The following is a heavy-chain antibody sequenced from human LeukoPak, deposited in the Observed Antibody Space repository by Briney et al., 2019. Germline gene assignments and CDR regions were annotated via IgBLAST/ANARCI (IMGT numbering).Heavy chain of an antibody. J-gene: IGHJ4*02. Sequence: GGSLRLSCATSGFSFSDYGMHWVRQAPGKGLEWVSYISSSSSTIYYADSVKGRFTIFRDNAKNSLYLQMISLRAEDTAVYFCARDRYGDYAIDSWGQGTLVTVSS. D-gene: IGHD4-17*01. CDR1: GFSFSDYG. V-gene: IGHV3-48*04. CDR3: ARDRYGDYAIDS. CDR2: ISSSSSTI.